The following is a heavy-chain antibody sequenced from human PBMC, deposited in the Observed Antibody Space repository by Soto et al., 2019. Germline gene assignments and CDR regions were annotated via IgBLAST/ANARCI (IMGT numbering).Heavy chain of an antibody. CDR1: GFTVSNNH. D-gene: IGHD3-16*01. CDR2: VHGGGST. Sequence: VQLVESGGGLIQPGGSLRLSCAASGFTVSNNHMTWVRQAAGQGLELVSFVHGGGSTSYADSVKGRFTISRDNSKNALYLQMDRLRAEDTAIYYCAGRLTTAASLDYWGRGTLVTVSS. CDR3: AGRLTTAASLDY. V-gene: IGHV3-53*01. J-gene: IGHJ4*02.